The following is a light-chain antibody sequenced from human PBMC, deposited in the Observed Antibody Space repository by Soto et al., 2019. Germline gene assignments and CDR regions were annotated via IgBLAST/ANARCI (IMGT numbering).Light chain of an antibody. CDR1: RTVFNF. CDR2: DAS. V-gene: IGKV3-11*01. CDR3: QQRAIWPYT. Sequence: EIAFTQSPATLSFSPGERATLSCRANRTVFNFLIWYQQKPGQAPRLLIYDASNRATDIPARFSGTGSGTDFRLTISSLEPEDFALYFCQQRAIWPYTFGPGTKVDIK. J-gene: IGKJ2*01.